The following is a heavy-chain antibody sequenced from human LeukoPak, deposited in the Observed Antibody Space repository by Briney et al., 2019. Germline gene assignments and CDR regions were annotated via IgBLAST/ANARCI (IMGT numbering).Heavy chain of an antibody. CDR1: GGSISSSSYY. J-gene: IGHJ4*02. CDR2: IYYSGST. D-gene: IGHD1-1*01. CDR3: ARGRTGTIDY. V-gene: IGHV4-39*07. Sequence: KPSETLSLTCTVSGGSISSSSYYWGWIRQPPGKGLEWIGNIYYSGSTYYNPSLKSRVTISVDTSKNQFSLRLSSVTAADTAVYYCARGRTGTIDYWGQGTLVTVSS.